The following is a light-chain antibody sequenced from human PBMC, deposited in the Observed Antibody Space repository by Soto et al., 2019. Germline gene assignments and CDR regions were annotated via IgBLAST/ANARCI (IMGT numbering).Light chain of an antibody. CDR1: SSDVGGYNY. Sequence: QYALTQPASVSGSPGQSITISCTGTSSDVGGYNYVSWYQQHPGKAPKLMIYDVNNRPSGVSNRFSGSKSGNTASLTISGLQAEDEADYYCSSYTSSSLYVFGTGTKVTVL. J-gene: IGLJ1*01. V-gene: IGLV2-14*01. CDR2: DVN. CDR3: SSYTSSSLYV.